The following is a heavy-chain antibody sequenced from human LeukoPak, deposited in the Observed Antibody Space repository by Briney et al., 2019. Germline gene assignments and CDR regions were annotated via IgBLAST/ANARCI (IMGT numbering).Heavy chain of an antibody. J-gene: IGHJ4*02. CDR3: ARVHVLLWFGVVYYFDY. V-gene: IGHV1-18*01. CDR2: ISAYNGNT. D-gene: IGHD3-10*01. Sequence: ASVKVSCKASGYTFTSYGISWVRQAPGQGREWMGWISAYNGNTNYAQKLQGRVTMTTDTSTSTAYMELRSLRSDDAAVYYCARVHVLLWFGVVYYFDYWGQGTLVTVSS. CDR1: GYTFTSYG.